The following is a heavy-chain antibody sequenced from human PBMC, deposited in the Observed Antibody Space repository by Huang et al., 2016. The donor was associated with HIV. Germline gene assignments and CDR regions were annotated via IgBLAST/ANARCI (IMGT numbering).Heavy chain of an antibody. J-gene: IGHJ6*02. CDR2: IKEDESEK. CDR3: ATKTGAMDI. CDR1: TFSFGAYW. Sequence: VESGGRLVQPGGSIRLSCVGSTFSFGAYWMSLVSQTPGKGLEWVANIKEDESEKCDVESGKGRVNISRDNAKKILFLQMDNVRVEETATYYCATKTGAMDIWGQGTAVTVS. V-gene: IGHV3-7*01. D-gene: IGHD1-7*01.